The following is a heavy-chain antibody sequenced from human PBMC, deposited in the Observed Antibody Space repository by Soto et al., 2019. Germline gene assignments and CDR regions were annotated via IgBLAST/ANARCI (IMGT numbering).Heavy chain of an antibody. V-gene: IGHV1-69*01. D-gene: IGHD2-21*02. CDR2: LIPILRTA. CDR1: GGTFSSYA. Sequence: QVQLVQSGAEVKKPGSSVKVSCKASGGTFSSYAISWVRQAPGQGLEWMGGLIPILRTANYAQKFQGRVPIASYECTSTADMERSSLISEDTAVYSCARDAGTLLNFASYSYGMDVWGQGTTVTVSS. J-gene: IGHJ6*02. CDR3: ARDAGTLLNFASYSYGMDV.